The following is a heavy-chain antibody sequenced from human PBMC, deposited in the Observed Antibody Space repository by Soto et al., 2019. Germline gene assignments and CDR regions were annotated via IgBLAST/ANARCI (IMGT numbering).Heavy chain of an antibody. CDR3: ARHGYSSGWYTDYYGMDV. D-gene: IGHD6-19*01. J-gene: IGHJ6*02. Sequence: PGESLKISCKGSGYSFTSHWIGWVRQMPGKGLEWMGIIYPGDSDTRYSPSFQGQVTISADKSISTAYLQWSSLKASDTAMYYCARHGYSSGWYTDYYGMDVWGQGTTVTVSS. V-gene: IGHV5-51*01. CDR1: GYSFTSHW. CDR2: IYPGDSDT.